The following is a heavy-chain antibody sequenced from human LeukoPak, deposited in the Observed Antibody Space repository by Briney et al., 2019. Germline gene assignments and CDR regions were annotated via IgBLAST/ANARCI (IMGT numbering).Heavy chain of an antibody. CDR1: GGSSSSSSSY. CDR3: ARLYGSNSNNYYCDY. Sequence: SETLSLTCSVSGGSSSSSSSYWGWIRQPPGKGLEWIGSIHDSRRTDYNPSLKSRVTISVDTSKNQFSLELSSVTAEDTAVYYCARLYGSNSNNYYCDYWGQGNLVTVSS. J-gene: IGHJ4*02. CDR2: IHDSRRT. V-gene: IGHV4-39*01. D-gene: IGHD4-23*01.